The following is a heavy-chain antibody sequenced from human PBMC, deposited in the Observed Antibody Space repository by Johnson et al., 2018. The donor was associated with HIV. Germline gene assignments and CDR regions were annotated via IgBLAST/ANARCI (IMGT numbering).Heavy chain of an antibody. Sequence: QVQLVASGGGVVQPGRSLRLSCVASGFTFSDYAVHWVRQAPGKGLEWVAVISYDAKNKYYADSVKGRFTISRDNSRNTLYLQMNSLRAEDTAVYYCAKVSSWYFLRAFDIWGQGTMVTVSS. CDR2: ISYDAKNK. CDR1: GFTFSDYA. V-gene: IGHV3-30*04. D-gene: IGHD6-13*01. J-gene: IGHJ3*02. CDR3: AKVSSWYFLRAFDI.